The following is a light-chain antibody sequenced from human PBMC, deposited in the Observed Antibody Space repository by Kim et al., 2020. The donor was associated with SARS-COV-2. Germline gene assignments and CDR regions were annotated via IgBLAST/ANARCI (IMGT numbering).Light chain of an antibody. V-gene: IGKV4-1*01. Sequence: DFVMTQSPDSLAVSLGERATINCKSSQSVLYSSNNRNYLAWYQHKPGQPPKLLLYWASTRESGVPDRFSGSGSGTDFTLTVSSLQAEDVAVYYCQQYYSTPPTFGQGTRLEIK. J-gene: IGKJ5*01. CDR1: QSVLYSSNNRNY. CDR3: QQYYSTPPT. CDR2: WAS.